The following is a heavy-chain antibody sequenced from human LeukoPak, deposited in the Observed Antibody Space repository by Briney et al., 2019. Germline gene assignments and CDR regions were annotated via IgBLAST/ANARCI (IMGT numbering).Heavy chain of an antibody. J-gene: IGHJ4*02. Sequence: SETLSLTCTVSGGSISSSSYYWGWIRQPPGKGLEWIGSIYYSGSTYYNPSLKSRVTISVDTSKNQFSLKLSSVTAADTAVYYCARHSGSYYEGFDYWGQGTLVTVSS. V-gene: IGHV4-39*07. CDR2: IYYSGST. D-gene: IGHD1-26*01. CDR3: ARHSGSYYEGFDY. CDR1: GGSISSSSYY.